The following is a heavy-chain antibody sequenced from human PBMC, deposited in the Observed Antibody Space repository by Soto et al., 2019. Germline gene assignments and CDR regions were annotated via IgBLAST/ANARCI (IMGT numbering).Heavy chain of an antibody. V-gene: IGHV3-64D*06. CDR1: GFTFSSYA. D-gene: IGHD1-7*01. J-gene: IGHJ6*02. CDR3: VKGSGTQPTPYYYYGMDV. CDR2: ISSNGGST. Sequence: PGGSLRLSCSASGFTFSSYAMHWVRQAPGKGLEYVSAISSNGGSTYYADSVKGRFTISRDNSKNTLYLQMSSLRAEDTAVYYCVKGSGTQPTPYYYYGMDVWGQGTTVTVSS.